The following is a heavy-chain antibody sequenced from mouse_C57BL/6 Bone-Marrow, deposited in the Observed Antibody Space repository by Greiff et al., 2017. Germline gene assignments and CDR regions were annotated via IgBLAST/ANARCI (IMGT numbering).Heavy chain of an antibody. CDR2: IYPGSGST. D-gene: IGHD3-3*01. Sequence: QVQLQQPGAELVKPGASVKMSCKASGYTFTSYWITWVKQRPGQGLEWIGDIYPGSGSTNYNEKFKRKATLTVDTSSSTAYMQLSSLTSEDAAVYYCAREDFWDRAWFAYWGQGTLVTVSA. CDR3: AREDFWDRAWFAY. J-gene: IGHJ3*01. V-gene: IGHV1-55*01. CDR1: GYTFTSYW.